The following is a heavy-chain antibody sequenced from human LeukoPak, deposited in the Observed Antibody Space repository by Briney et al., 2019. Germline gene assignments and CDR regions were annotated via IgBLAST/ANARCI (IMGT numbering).Heavy chain of an antibody. V-gene: IGHV4-61*02. J-gene: IGHJ4*02. CDR2: IYTSGAT. CDR1: GDSITCGDSY. D-gene: IGHD2-15*01. CDR3: AREYSH. Sequence: SETLSLTCSVSGDSITCGDSYWTWIRQPAGEGLEWIGLIYTSGATKYNPSLKSRITISLDTSKNQFSLQLNSVTAADTAVYYCAREYSHWGQGTLVTVSS.